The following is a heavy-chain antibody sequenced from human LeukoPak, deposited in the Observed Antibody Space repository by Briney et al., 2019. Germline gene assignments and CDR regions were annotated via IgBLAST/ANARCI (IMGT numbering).Heavy chain of an antibody. D-gene: IGHD6-6*01. CDR1: GFTFSSYS. V-gene: IGHV3-23*01. Sequence: GGSLRLSCAASGFTFSSYSMNWVRQAPGKGLEWVSAISGSGGSTYYADSVKGRFTISRDNSKNTLYLQMNSLRAEDTAVYYCAKDTRIAARHGNDYWGQGTLVTVSS. CDR2: ISGSGGST. J-gene: IGHJ4*02. CDR3: AKDTRIAARHGNDY.